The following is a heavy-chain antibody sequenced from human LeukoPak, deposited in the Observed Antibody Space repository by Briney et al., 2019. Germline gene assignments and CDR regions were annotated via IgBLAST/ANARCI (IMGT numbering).Heavy chain of an antibody. V-gene: IGHV5-51*01. CDR3: ARLGSQGHYYYYYGMDV. Sequence: GESLKISCKGSGYSFTSYWIGWVRQMPGKGLECMGIIYPGDSDTRYSPSFQGQVTISADKSISTAYLQWSSLKASDTAMYYCARLGSQGHYYYYYGMDVWGQGTTVTVSS. CDR1: GYSFTSYW. CDR2: IYPGDSDT. J-gene: IGHJ6*02.